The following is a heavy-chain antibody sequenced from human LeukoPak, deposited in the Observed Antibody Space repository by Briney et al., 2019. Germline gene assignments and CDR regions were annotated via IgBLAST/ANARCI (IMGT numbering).Heavy chain of an antibody. V-gene: IGHV4-59*01. Sequence: SETLSLTCTVSGDSITSYYWTWIRQPPGKGLEWIGYVHHSGSTNYNPSLKSRLTISVDTSKNQFSLKLTSVSAADTAVYYCARHNSYLVSAAYDYWGQGALVTASS. J-gene: IGHJ4*02. CDR3: ARHNSYLVSAAYDY. CDR2: VHHSGST. CDR1: GDSITSYY. D-gene: IGHD2-15*01.